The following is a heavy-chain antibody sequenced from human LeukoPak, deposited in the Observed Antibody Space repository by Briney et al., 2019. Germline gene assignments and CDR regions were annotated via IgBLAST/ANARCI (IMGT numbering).Heavy chain of an antibody. V-gene: IGHV1-46*01. J-gene: IGHJ4*02. CDR3: ASRDGLSFDY. Sequence: GASVKVSCKASGYTFTSYYMHWVRQAPGQGLEWMGIINPSGGSTSYAQKFQGRATMTRDTSTSTVYMELSSLGSEDTAVYYCASRDGLSFDYWGQGTLVTVSS. CDR2: INPSGGST. D-gene: IGHD5-24*01. CDR1: GYTFTSYY.